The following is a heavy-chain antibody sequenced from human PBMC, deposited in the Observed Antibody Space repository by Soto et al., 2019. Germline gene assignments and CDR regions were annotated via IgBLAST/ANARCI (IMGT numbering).Heavy chain of an antibody. V-gene: IGHV3-30*18. CDR1: GFTFSTYG. Sequence: QVQLVESGGGEVQPGRSLTISCAASGFTFSTYGMHWVRQTPGKGLEWVALISYDGTNKFYSDSVKGRFTISRDNFKNTLTLQMNSLRAEDTAVYSCAKDLQSYGDYDYYCYGMDVWGLGTRVTVSS. D-gene: IGHD4-17*01. J-gene: IGHJ6*02. CDR2: ISYDGTNK. CDR3: AKDLQSYGDYDYYCYGMDV.